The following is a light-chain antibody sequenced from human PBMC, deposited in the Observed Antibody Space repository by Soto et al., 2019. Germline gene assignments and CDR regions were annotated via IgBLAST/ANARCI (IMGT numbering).Light chain of an antibody. Sequence: DIQMTQSPSTLSASVGDRVTITCRARQNIVNWLAWYQQKPGKAPNLLIYKTSTLQRGVPSRFSGSGSGTDFTLTISSLEPEDFAVYYCQQRSNWPLTFGQGTRLEIK. J-gene: IGKJ5*01. CDR2: KTS. CDR1: QNIVNW. CDR3: QQRSNWPLT. V-gene: IGKV1-5*03.